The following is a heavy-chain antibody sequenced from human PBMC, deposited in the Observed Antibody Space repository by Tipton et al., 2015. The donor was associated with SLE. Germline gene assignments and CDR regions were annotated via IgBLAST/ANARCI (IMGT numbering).Heavy chain of an antibody. V-gene: IGHV4-59*01. CDR1: GGSISSYY. CDR2: IYYSGST. J-gene: IGHJ4*02. Sequence: TLSLTCTVSGGSISSYYWSWIRQPPGKGLEWIGYIYYSGSTNYNPSFKSRVTISVDTSKNQFSLKLSSVTAADTAVYYCARASRTIFGVADPNYFDYWGQGTLVTVSS. CDR3: ARASRTIFGVADPNYFDY. D-gene: IGHD3-3*01.